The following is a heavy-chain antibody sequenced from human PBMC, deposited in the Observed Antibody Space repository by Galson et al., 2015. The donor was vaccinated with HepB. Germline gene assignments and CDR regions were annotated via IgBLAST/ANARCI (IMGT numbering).Heavy chain of an antibody. CDR3: GRDPLTGYYDY. CDR1: GYSFTSYA. Sequence: SVKVSCKASGYSFTSYAIHWVRQAPGQRPEWMGWINAGNGDTKYSENFQGRVTITRDTSASTAYMEMSSLRSEDTAVYYCGRDPLTGYYDYWGQGTQVTVSS. CDR2: INAGNGDT. J-gene: IGHJ4*02. D-gene: IGHD3-9*01. V-gene: IGHV1-3*01.